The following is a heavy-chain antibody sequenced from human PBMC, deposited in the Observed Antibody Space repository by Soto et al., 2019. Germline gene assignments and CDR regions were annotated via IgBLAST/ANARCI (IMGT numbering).Heavy chain of an antibody. CDR3: ARGFPCGGDCYSTYYYYYGMDV. CDR2: IYYSGSI. Sequence: SETLSLTCTVSGGSITSGDYYWTWIRQPPGKGLEWIGYIYYSGSIFYNPSLKGRVTLLVDMSKNQFSMRLTSVTAADTAVYYCARGFPCGGDCYSTYYYYYGMDVWGQGTKVTVSS. D-gene: IGHD2-21*02. J-gene: IGHJ6*02. CDR1: GGSITSGDYY. V-gene: IGHV4-30-4*01.